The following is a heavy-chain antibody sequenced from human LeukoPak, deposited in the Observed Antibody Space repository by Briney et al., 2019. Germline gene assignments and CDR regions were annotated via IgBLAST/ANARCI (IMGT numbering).Heavy chain of an antibody. V-gene: IGHV3-30*02. CDR1: GFTFSSYG. CDR3: AKGSGYCSSTSCYSWGYFDY. J-gene: IGHJ4*02. Sequence: PGGSLRLSCAASGFTFSSYGMHWVRQAPGKGLEWVAFIRYDGSNKYYADSVKGRFTISRDNSKNTLYLQMNSLRAEDTAVYYCAKGSGYCSSTSCYSWGYFDYWGQGTLVTVPS. D-gene: IGHD2-2*01. CDR2: IRYDGSNK.